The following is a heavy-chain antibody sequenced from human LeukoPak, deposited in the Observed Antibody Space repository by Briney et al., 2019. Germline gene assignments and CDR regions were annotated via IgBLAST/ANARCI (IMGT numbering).Heavy chain of an antibody. V-gene: IGHV3-30*18. CDR2: ISYDGTNK. Sequence: QAGGSLRLSCAASGFTFSSYAMHWVHQAPGKGLEWVAVISYDGTNKYYADYVKGRFSVSRDNSKNTVELQMNSLRAEDTAVYYCAKSGTYRYYFDYWGQGALVTVSS. J-gene: IGHJ4*02. D-gene: IGHD1-26*01. CDR3: AKSGTYRYYFDY. CDR1: GFTFSSYA.